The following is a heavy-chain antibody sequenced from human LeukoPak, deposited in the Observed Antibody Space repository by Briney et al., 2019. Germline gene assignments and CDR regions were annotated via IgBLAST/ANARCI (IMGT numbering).Heavy chain of an antibody. D-gene: IGHD6-19*01. CDR3: ASGIDARSDSSD. CDR2: IYYSGST. Sequence: SETLSLTCTVSGGSISSSSYHWGWIRQPPGKGLEWIGSIYYSGSTYYNPSLKSRVTMSVDMYNNQFSLKLTSVTAADTAVYYCASGIDARSDSSDWGQGTLVTVSS. CDR1: GGSISSSSYH. J-gene: IGHJ4*02. V-gene: IGHV4-39*01.